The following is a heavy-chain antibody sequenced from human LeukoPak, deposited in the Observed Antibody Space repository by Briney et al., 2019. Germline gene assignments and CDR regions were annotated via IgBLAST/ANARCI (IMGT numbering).Heavy chain of an antibody. Sequence: PSETLSLTCSVSGGSVSNSSYYWGWIRQPPGKGLEWIGSIYYSGSTYYNPSLKSRVTISVDTSKNQFSLKLSSVTAADTAVYYCARLPYSSSDLDYWGQGTLVTVSS. CDR2: IYYSGST. J-gene: IGHJ4*02. D-gene: IGHD6-19*01. CDR3: ARLPYSSSDLDY. CDR1: GGSVSNSSYY. V-gene: IGHV4-39*01.